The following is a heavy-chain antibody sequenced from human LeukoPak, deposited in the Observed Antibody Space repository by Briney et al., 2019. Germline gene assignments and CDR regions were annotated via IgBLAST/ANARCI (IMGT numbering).Heavy chain of an antibody. Sequence: SETLSLTCTVSGGSISSYYWSWIRQHPGKGLEWIGYIYYSGSTYYNPSLKSRVTISVDKSKNQFSLKLSSVTAADTAVYYCARSKRGGDAFDIWGQGTMVTVSS. CDR1: GGSISSYY. CDR2: IYYSGST. J-gene: IGHJ3*02. CDR3: ARSKRGGDAFDI. V-gene: IGHV4-59*12.